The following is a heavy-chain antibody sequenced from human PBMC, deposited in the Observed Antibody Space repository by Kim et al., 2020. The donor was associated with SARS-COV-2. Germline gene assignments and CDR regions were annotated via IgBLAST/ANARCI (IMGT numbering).Heavy chain of an antibody. CDR3: ARGTWTRSSSWYLIYYFDY. Sequence: SVKVSCKASGGTFSSYAISWVRQAPGQGLEWMGGIIPIFGTANYAQKFQGRVTITADESTSTAYMELSSLRSEDTAVYYCARGTWTRSSSWYLIYYFDYWGQGTLVTVSS. CDR1: GGTFSSYA. D-gene: IGHD6-13*01. J-gene: IGHJ4*02. V-gene: IGHV1-69*13. CDR2: IIPIFGTA.